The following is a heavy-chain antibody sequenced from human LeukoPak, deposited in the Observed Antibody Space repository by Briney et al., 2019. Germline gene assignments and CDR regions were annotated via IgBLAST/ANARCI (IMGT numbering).Heavy chain of an antibody. CDR3: ATLPRVFSSSWYFDY. J-gene: IGHJ4*02. CDR2: FYPEDVET. V-gene: IGHV1-24*01. CDR1: GYTLTELS. Sequence: ASVKVSCKVSGYTLTELSMHWVRQAPGKGVGWGGGFYPEDVETIYAQKFRGSVTMTEDTSTDTAYMELSSLRSEDTAVYYCATLPRVFSSSWYFDYWGQGTLVTVSS. D-gene: IGHD6-13*01.